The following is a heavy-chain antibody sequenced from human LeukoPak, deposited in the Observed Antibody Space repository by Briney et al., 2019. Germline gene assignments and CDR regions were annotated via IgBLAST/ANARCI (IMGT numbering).Heavy chain of an antibody. CDR3: ARPVGATVFDI. CDR1: GGSFSGYY. D-gene: IGHD1-26*01. CDR2: INHSGST. J-gene: IGHJ3*02. Sequence: PSETLSLTSAVYGGSFSGYYWSWIRQPPGKGLEWIGEINHSGSTNYNPSLKSRVTISVDTSKNQFSLKLSSVTAADTAVYYCARPVGATVFDIWGQGTMVTVFS. V-gene: IGHV4-34*01.